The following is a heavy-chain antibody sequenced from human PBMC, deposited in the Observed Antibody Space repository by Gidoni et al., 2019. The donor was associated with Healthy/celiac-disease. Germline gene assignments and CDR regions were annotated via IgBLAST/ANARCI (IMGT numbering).Heavy chain of an antibody. V-gene: IGHV3-23*01. D-gene: IGHD3-22*01. Sequence: EVQLLESGGGLVQPGGSLRLSCAASGFPFSSYAMSGVRQAPGKGLEWVSAISGSGGSTYYADSVKGRFTISRDNSKNTLYLQMNSLRAEDTAVYYCAKDASSGYYAGGIDYWGQGTLVTVSS. CDR2: ISGSGGST. CDR3: AKDASSGYYAGGIDY. CDR1: GFPFSSYA. J-gene: IGHJ4*02.